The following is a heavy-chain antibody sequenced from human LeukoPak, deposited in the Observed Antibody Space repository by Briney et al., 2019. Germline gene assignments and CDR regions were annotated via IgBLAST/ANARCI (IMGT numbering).Heavy chain of an antibody. J-gene: IGHJ4*02. CDR1: GFTFSNAW. Sequence: PGGSLRLSCAASGFTFSNAWMTWVRQAPGKGLEWVGRIKSKADGGTTDYAAPVKGRFTISRDDSKNTLYLQMNSLKIEDTAVYYCSSTTSPKDAYWGQGTLVTVS. V-gene: IGHV3-15*01. CDR2: IKSKADGGTT. CDR3: SSTTSPKDAY. D-gene: IGHD2-2*01.